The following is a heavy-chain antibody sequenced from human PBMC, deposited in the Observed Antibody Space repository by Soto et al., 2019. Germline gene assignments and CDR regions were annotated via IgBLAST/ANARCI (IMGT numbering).Heavy chain of an antibody. CDR1: GFTFSDYY. CDR3: AREDDTSGSGYFDY. CDR2: IRSSGSAI. V-gene: IGHV3-11*01. Sequence: GGSLRLSCAVSGFTFSDYYMSWIRQAPGKGLQWVSNIRSSGSAIYHADSVKGRFTISRDNAENSLYLQMNSLRAEDTAVYYCAREDDTSGSGYFDYWGQGALVTVSS. J-gene: IGHJ4*02. D-gene: IGHD3-22*01.